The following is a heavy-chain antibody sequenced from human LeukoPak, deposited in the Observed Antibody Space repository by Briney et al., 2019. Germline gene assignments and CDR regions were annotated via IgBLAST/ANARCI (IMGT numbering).Heavy chain of an antibody. CDR2: VFYNGRT. Sequence: QPSETLSLTCSVSGASISPYYWVWIRQPPGKGLEWIGYVFYNGRTSYNPSLKSRVTISGDTSKSQFSLQMSSVTAADTAVYYCASTPLITTAVSYWFDPWGQGTLVTVSS. CDR3: ASTPLITTAVSYWFDP. CDR1: GASISPYY. V-gene: IGHV4-59*08. D-gene: IGHD6-13*01. J-gene: IGHJ5*02.